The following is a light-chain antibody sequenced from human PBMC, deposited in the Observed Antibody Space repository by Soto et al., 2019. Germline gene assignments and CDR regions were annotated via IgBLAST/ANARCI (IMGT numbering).Light chain of an antibody. CDR2: GAS. CDR3: QQYNL. J-gene: IGKJ1*01. V-gene: IGKV3-15*01. CDR1: QSVSSN. Sequence: EIVMTQSPATLSVSPGERATLSCRASQSVSSNLAWYQQKPGQAPRLLIYGASTRATGIPARFSGSGSGTEFTLTISSLQSEDFAVYYCQQYNLFGQGTKVEIK.